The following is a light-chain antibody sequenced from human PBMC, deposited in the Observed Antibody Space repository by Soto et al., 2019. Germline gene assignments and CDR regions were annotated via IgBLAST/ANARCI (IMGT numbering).Light chain of an antibody. CDR3: QQYNNCPPIT. CDR2: GAS. CDR1: QSVSSN. J-gene: IGKJ5*01. V-gene: IGKV3-15*01. Sequence: EIVMTQSPAILSVSPGERATLSCRASQSVSSNLAWYQQKPGQAPRLLIYGASTRATGIPARFSGSGSGTEFTLTISSLQSEDFAVYYCQQYNNCPPITFGQGTRLEIK.